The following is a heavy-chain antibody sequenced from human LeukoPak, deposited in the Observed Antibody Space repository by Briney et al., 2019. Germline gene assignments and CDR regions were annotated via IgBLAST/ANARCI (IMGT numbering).Heavy chain of an antibody. CDR2: ISGGGEST. V-gene: IGHV3-23*01. CDR3: ANAYGIVGASSLDY. Sequence: PGGSLRLSCVASEFTFSSHAMNWVRQAPGKGLEWVSSISGGGESTYYADSVKGRFTISRDNSKNTLYLQMNSLRAEDTAVYYCANAYGIVGASSLDYWGQGTLVTVSS. J-gene: IGHJ4*02. D-gene: IGHD1-26*01. CDR1: EFTFSSHA.